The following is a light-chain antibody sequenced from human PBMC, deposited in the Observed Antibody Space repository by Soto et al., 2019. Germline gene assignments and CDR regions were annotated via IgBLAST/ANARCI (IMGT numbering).Light chain of an antibody. J-gene: IGKJ1*01. CDR2: DAS. CDR1: QSVSTY. CDR3: QQGTKWPPWT. V-gene: IGKV3-11*01. Sequence: EIVLTQSPATLSLSPGERATLSCRASQSVSTYLAWYQHKPGQTPRLLIYDASNRATGIPARSSGSGSGTDFTLTISSLEPEDFAVYYSQQGTKWPPWTFGQGTKVDIK.